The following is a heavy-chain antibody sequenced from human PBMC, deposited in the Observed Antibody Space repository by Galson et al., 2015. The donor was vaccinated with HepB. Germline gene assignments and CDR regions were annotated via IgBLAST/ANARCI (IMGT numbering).Heavy chain of an antibody. Sequence: SLRLSCAASGFTFSSYSMNWVRQAPGKGLEWVSYISSSSSTIYYADSVKGRFTISRDNAKNSLYLQMNSLRAEDTAVYYCARVGEVGAFDIWGQGTMVTVSS. D-gene: IGHD3-16*01. CDR1: GFTFSSYS. CDR2: ISSSSSTI. J-gene: IGHJ3*02. V-gene: IGHV3-48*01. CDR3: ARVGEVGAFDI.